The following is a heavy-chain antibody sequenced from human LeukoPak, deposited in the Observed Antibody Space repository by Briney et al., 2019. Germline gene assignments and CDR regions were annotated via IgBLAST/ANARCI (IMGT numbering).Heavy chain of an antibody. CDR3: ARDLYGSGSYLGY. CDR2: IYYSGST. Sequence: SETLSLTCTVSGGSISSYYWSWIRQPPGKGLEWIGYIYYSGSTNYNPSLKGRVTISVDTSKNQFSLKLSSVTAADTAVYYCARDLYGSGSYLGYWGQGTLVTVSS. CDR1: GGSISSYY. V-gene: IGHV4-59*01. D-gene: IGHD3-10*01. J-gene: IGHJ4*02.